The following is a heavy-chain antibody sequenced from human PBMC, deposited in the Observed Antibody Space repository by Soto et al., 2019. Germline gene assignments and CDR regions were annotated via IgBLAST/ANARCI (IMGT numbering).Heavy chain of an antibody. CDR1: GFTFSSYA. CDR2: ISYDGSNK. D-gene: IGHD3-22*01. J-gene: IGHJ4*02. CDR3: ARDDYYDSSGPLYFDY. V-gene: IGHV3-30-3*01. Sequence: GSLRLSCAASGFTFSSYAMHWVRQAPGKGLEWVAVISYDGSNKYYADSVKGRFTISRDNSKNTLYLQMNSLRAEDTAVYYCARDDYYDSSGPLYFDYWAQGTLVTVSS.